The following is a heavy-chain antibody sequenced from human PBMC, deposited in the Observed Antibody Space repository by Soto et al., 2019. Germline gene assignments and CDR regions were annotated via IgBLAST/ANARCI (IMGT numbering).Heavy chain of an antibody. J-gene: IGHJ6*02. Sequence: GGSLRLSCEASGFTVKNYQMNWVRQAPGKGLERVSVIYSGGVTYYPDSVKGRFTIIRDTSKNAVYLQMNSLRADDTAIYYCARDPSTTGYYGLDVWGQGTTVTVSS. CDR1: GFTVKNYQ. V-gene: IGHV3-53*01. CDR2: IYSGGVT. CDR3: ARDPSTTGYYGLDV.